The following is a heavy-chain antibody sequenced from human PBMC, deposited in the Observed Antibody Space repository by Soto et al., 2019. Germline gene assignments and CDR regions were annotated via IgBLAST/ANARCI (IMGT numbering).Heavy chain of an antibody. CDR3: ARGPPIAVAPHYFDY. J-gene: IGHJ4*02. V-gene: IGHV4-34*01. CDR1: GGSFSGYY. D-gene: IGHD6-19*01. CDR2: INHSGST. Sequence: SETLSLTCAVYGGSFSGYYWSWIRQPPGKGLEWIGEINHSGSTNYNPSLKSRVTISVDTSKNQFSLKLSSVTAADTAVYYCARGPPIAVAPHYFDYWGQGTLVTVSS.